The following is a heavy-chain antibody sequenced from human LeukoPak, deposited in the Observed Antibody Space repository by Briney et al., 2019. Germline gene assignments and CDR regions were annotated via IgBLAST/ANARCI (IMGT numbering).Heavy chain of an antibody. D-gene: IGHD3-10*01. CDR1: GFTFSSYE. CDR3: ASQGLVRAFDY. V-gene: IGHV3-48*03. Sequence: GGSLRLSCAVSGFTFSSYEMNWVRQAPGKGLEWVSYISTGGSTIYYADSVKGRFTISRDNAKKSLYLQMNSLRAKDTAVYYCASQGLVRAFDYWGQGTMVTVSS. J-gene: IGHJ4*02. CDR2: ISTGGSTI.